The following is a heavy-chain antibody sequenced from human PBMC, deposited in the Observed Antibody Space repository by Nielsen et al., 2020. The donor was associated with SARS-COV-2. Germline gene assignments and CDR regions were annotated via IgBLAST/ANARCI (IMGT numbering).Heavy chain of an antibody. Sequence: GGSLRLSCKGSGYTFDSYWIGWVRQMPGKGLEWMGIIFPDDSDTRYSPSFQGHVTISADKSISTVYLQWSSLKASDTAMYYCARHEPAVGGSKYWGQGTLVTVSS. D-gene: IGHD6-19*01. CDR1: GYTFDSYW. V-gene: IGHV5-51*01. CDR3: ARHEPAVGGSKY. J-gene: IGHJ4*02. CDR2: IFPDDSDT.